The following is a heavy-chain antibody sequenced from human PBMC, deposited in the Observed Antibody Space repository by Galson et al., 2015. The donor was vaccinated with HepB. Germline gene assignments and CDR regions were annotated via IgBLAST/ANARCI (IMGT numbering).Heavy chain of an antibody. CDR1: EFTFRNYA. Sequence: SLRLSCAASEFTFRNYAMGWARQAPGKGLEWVSSISDSGGSTYYADSVKGRFTISRDNSKNTLYLQMNSLRAEDTAVYYRAKYSVLQLWPRGGYFDYWGQGTLVTVSS. V-gene: IGHV3-23*01. CDR2: ISDSGGST. CDR3: AKYSVLQLWPRGGYFDY. J-gene: IGHJ4*02. D-gene: IGHD5-18*01.